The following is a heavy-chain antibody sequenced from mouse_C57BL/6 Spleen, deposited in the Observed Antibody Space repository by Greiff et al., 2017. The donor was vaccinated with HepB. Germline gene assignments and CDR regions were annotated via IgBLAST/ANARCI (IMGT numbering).Heavy chain of an antibody. CDR2: ISSGGDYI. D-gene: IGHD4-1*01. CDR3: TRDRLTGAFFDY. V-gene: IGHV5-9-1*02. J-gene: IGHJ2*01. Sequence: EVNLVESGEGLVKPGGSLKLSCAASGFTFSSYAMSWVRQTPEKRLEWVAYISSGGDYIYYADTVKGRFTISRDNARNTLYLQMSSLKSEDTAMYYCTRDRLTGAFFDYWGQGTTLTVSS. CDR1: GFTFSSYA.